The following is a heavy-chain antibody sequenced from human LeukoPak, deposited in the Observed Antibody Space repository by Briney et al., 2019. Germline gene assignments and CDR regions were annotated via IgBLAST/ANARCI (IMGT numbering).Heavy chain of an antibody. V-gene: IGHV1-2*02. CDR3: ATISFSPGVDAFNV. CDR2: INPDSGAT. J-gene: IGHJ3*01. CDR1: GYTFTGHY. D-gene: IGHD2/OR15-2a*01. Sequence: GASVKVSCKASGYTFTGHYMEWVRQAPGQGREWMGWINPDSGATTYAQKFQGRVTMTRDTSISTAYMELSRLRSDDTAVYYCATISFSPGVDAFNVWGQGTMVSISS.